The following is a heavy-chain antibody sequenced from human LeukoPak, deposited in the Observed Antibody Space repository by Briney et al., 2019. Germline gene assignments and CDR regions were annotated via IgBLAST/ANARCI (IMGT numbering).Heavy chain of an antibody. Sequence: GGSLRLSCVASGFTFSSYGIHWVRQAPGKGLEWVAVVSSDGSIKYNADSVKGRFTISRDTSKNTVYLQMNSLGAEDTAFYYCARGYSSSWLGYFDYWGQGTLVTVSS. D-gene: IGHD6-13*01. CDR2: VSSDGSIK. CDR1: GFTFSSYG. CDR3: ARGYSSSWLGYFDY. J-gene: IGHJ4*02. V-gene: IGHV3-30*03.